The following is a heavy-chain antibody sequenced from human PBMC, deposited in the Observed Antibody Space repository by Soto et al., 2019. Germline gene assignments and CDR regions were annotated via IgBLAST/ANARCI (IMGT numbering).Heavy chain of an antibody. CDR3: ARASSGWYYRFDP. Sequence: EVQLVETGGGLIQPGGSLRLSCAASGFTVSRNYMSWVRQAPGNGLEWVSVIYSGGSTYYADSVKGRFTISRDNSKNTLYLQMNSLRAEDTAVYYCARASSGWYYRFDPWGQGTLVTVSS. CDR1: GFTVSRNY. V-gene: IGHV3-53*02. D-gene: IGHD6-19*01. CDR2: IYSGGST. J-gene: IGHJ5*02.